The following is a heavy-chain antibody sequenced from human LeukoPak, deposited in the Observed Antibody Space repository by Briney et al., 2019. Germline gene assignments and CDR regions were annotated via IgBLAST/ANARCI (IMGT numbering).Heavy chain of an antibody. Sequence: SETLSLTCTVSGGSISSYYWSWIRQPPGKGLEWIGYIYYSGSTNYNPSLKSRVTISVDTSKNQFSLKLSSVTAADTAVYYCARGLVVPAVPVSYYYYYYYMDVWGKGTAVTVSS. J-gene: IGHJ6*03. CDR2: IYYSGST. V-gene: IGHV4-59*01. D-gene: IGHD2-2*01. CDR1: GGSISSYY. CDR3: ARGLVVPAVPVSYYYYYYYMDV.